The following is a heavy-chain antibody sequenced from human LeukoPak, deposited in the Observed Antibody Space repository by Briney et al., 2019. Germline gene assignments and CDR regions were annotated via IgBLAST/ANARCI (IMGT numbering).Heavy chain of an antibody. CDR1: GYSFTSYW. CDR3: ARCQGDFWTGLKGYFDY. V-gene: IGHV5-51*01. CDR2: IYPGGSDT. J-gene: IGHJ4*02. D-gene: IGHD3/OR15-3a*01. Sequence: GESLKISCKGSGYSFTSYWIGWVRQMPGKGLEWMGIIYPGGSDTRYSPSFQGQVTISADKSISTAYLQWSSLKASDTAMYYCARCQGDFWTGLKGYFDYWGQGTLVTVSS.